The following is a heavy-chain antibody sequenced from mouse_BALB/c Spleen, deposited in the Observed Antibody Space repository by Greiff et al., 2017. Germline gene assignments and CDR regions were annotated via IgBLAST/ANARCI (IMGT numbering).Heavy chain of an antibody. CDR3: ARGKYGNYFDY. D-gene: IGHD2-10*02. J-gene: IGHJ2*01. V-gene: IGHV14-3*02. CDR1: GFNIKDTY. Sequence: EVKLQESGAELVKPGASVKLSCTASGFNIKDTYMHWVKQRPEQGLEWIGRIDPANGNTKYDPKFQGKATITADTSSNTAYLQLSSLTSEDTAVYYCARGKYGNYFDYWGQGTTLTVSS. CDR2: IDPANGNT.